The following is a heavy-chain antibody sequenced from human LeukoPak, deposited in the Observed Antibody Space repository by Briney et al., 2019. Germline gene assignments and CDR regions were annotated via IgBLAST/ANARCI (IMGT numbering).Heavy chain of an antibody. V-gene: IGHV4-59*02. Sequence: SETLSLTCSVSGDSVTSTYWSWLRQPPGKGLEWIAYGHHSESSNYNPSFRSRVTIPVDTSRNQFSLRLTSVTAADTAVYYCARESAGSLHDSTAAFHYWGQGTLVTVSS. CDR1: GDSVTSTY. D-gene: IGHD2-8*02. CDR3: ARESAGSLHDSTAAFHY. J-gene: IGHJ4*02. CDR2: GHHSESS.